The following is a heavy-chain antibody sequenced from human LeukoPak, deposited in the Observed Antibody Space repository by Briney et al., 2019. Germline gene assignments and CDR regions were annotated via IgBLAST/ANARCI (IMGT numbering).Heavy chain of an antibody. J-gene: IGHJ4*02. V-gene: IGHV4-59*01. CDR1: AGSISNYY. CDR2: IYYSGST. D-gene: IGHD6-6*01. Sequence: SETLSLTCTVSAGSISNYYWSWIRQPPGRGLEWIVYIYYSGSTSYNPSLRSRATISVDTSKNQFSLRLSSVTAADTAVYYCARDKPNSSSLDYWGQGTLVTVPS. CDR3: ARDKPNSSSLDY.